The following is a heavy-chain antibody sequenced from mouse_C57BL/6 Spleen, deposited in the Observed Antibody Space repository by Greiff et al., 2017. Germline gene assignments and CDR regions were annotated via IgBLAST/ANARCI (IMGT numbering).Heavy chain of an antibody. D-gene: IGHD2-1*01. V-gene: IGHV14-4*01. J-gene: IGHJ2*01. CDR3: TTMTYYCGNCGSDY. CDR1: GFNIKDDY. Sequence: VQLQQSGAELVRPGASVKLSCTASGFNIKDDYMHWVKQRPEQGLEWIGWIDPENGDTEYDPKFQGKATITADPSSNTAYLQLSSLTSEDTTVYYYTTMTYYCGNCGSDYWGQGTTLTVSA. CDR2: IDPENGDT.